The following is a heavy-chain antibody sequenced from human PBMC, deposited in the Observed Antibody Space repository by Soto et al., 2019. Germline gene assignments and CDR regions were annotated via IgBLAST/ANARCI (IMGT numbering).Heavy chain of an antibody. D-gene: IGHD3-16*02. CDR2: ISSNGGST. CDR1: GFIFSNYA. J-gene: IGHJ4*02. V-gene: IGHV3-64D*06. CDR3: VKDVAPSYTNYEASFHY. Sequence: GGSLRLSCSASGFIFSNYAMHWVRQAPGKGLASVSAISSNGGSTYYADSVKGRFTISRDKSSNTLYLQMSSLTTEDTAVYYCVKDVAPSYTNYEASFHYWGQGTLVTVSS.